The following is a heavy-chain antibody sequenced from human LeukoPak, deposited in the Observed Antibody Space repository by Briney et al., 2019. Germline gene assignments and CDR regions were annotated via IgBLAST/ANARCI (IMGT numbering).Heavy chain of an antibody. CDR2: IKQDGSEK. J-gene: IGHJ4*01. Sequence: GGPLRLYCEAQGFTFGSYWLAWFRQTPGKGLEWLANIKQDGSEKFYVDSVKGRFTISRDNAQNSHYLQMSSLRAEDTALYYCACYMWVTGTVYWGHGTLVTVSS. CDR3: ACYMWVTGTVY. CDR1: GFTFGSYW. V-gene: IGHV3-7*01. D-gene: IGHD2-21*02.